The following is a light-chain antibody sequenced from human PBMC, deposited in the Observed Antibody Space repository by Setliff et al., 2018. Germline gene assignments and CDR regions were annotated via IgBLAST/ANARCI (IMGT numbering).Light chain of an antibody. CDR3: MSYTTIRTYV. CDR1: SSDVGGYNS. CDR2: EVS. V-gene: IGLV2-14*01. J-gene: IGLJ1*01. Sequence: QSALPQPPSASGSPGQSVTISCTGTSSDVGGYNSVSWYQQYPGKAPKLMISEVSNRPSGVPYRFSGSKSGNTASLTISGLQAEDEADYYCMSYTTIRTYVFGTGTKVTVL.